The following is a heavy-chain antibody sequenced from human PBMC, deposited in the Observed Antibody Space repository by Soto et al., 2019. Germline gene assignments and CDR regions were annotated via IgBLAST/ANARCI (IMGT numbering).Heavy chain of an antibody. V-gene: IGHV5-51*01. CDR2: IYPGDSDT. J-gene: IGHJ3*02. Sequence: GESLKISWKVSGYSFTCYWIGCVRQMPGKGLEWMGIIYPGDSDTRYSPSFQGQVTISADKSISTAYLQWSSLKASDTAMYYWATDDYGDYLHAFDIWGQGTMLTVSS. CDR3: ATDDYGDYLHAFDI. CDR1: GYSFTCYW. D-gene: IGHD4-17*01.